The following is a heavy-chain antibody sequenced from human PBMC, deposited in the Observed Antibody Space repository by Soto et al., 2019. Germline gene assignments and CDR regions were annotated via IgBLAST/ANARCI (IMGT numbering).Heavy chain of an antibody. CDR1: GGTISTNV. V-gene: IGHV1-69*06. CDR2: IMPIFAAP. J-gene: IGHJ4*02. CDR3: ATGARYCSGGSCYPDD. D-gene: IGHD2-15*01. Sequence: QVQLMQSGAEVKKPGSSVKVSCKASGGTISTNVISWVRQAPGQGLEWMGEIMPIFAAPNNAQKFQGRLTTTADTSTTTVYMELSSLTSEATAIYFCATGARYCSGGSCYPDDWGQGTLVIVSS.